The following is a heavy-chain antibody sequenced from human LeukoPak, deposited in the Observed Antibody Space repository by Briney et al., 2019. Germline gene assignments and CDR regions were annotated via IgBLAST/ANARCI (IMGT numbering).Heavy chain of an antibody. D-gene: IGHD2/OR15-2a*01. V-gene: IGHV3-11*04. J-gene: IGHJ5*02. CDR2: ISSSGSTI. Sequence: PGGSLRLSCAASGFTFNDYNMSWIRQAPGKGLEWVSYISSSGSTIYYADSVKGRFTISRDNAKNSLYLQMNSLRAEDRSVYYCARVVGDQLLNWFDPWGQGTLVTVS. CDR3: ARVVGDQLLNWFDP. CDR1: GFTFNDYN.